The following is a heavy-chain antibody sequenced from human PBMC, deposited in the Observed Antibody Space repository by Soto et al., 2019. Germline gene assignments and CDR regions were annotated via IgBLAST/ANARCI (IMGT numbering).Heavy chain of an antibody. CDR2: ISYDGSNK. D-gene: IGHD3-10*01. CDR3: AKGGMVRDYYYYGMDV. Sequence: GGSLRLSCAASGFTFSSYGMHWVRQAPGKGLEWVAVISYDGSNKYYADSVKGRFTISRDNSKNTLYLQMNSLRAEDTAVYYCAKGGMVRDYYYYGMDVWGQGTTVTVSS. CDR1: GFTFSSYG. V-gene: IGHV3-30*18. J-gene: IGHJ6*02.